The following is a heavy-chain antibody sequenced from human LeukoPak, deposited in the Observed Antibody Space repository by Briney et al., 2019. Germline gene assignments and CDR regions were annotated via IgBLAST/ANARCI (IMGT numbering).Heavy chain of an antibody. V-gene: IGHV3-48*03. CDR1: GFTFSSYE. D-gene: IGHD3-3*01. CDR2: ISSSGSTI. Sequence: PGGSLRLSCAASGFTFSSYEMNWVRQAPGKGLEWVSYISSSGSTIYYADSVKGRFTISRDNAKNSLYLQMNSLRAEDTAVYYCARANSLGNYDHGPRYYYYGMDVWGQGTTVTVSS. J-gene: IGHJ6*02. CDR3: ARANSLGNYDHGPRYYYYGMDV.